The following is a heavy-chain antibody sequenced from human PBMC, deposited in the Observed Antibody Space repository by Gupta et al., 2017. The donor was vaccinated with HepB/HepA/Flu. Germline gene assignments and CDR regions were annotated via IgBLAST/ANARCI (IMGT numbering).Heavy chain of an antibody. J-gene: IGHJ4*02. CDR1: GFSFYSYA. V-gene: IGHV3-23*01. D-gene: IGHD2-15*01. CDR2: ISYSGEEL. CDR3: AKDRSYCSGGSCYFDA. Sequence: ASGFSFYSYAMAWVRQAPGKGLEWVSGISYSGEELYYADSVKGRFTISRDNSKTTLHLQMDSLRVEDTAIYYCAKDRSYCSGGSCYFDAWGQGTLVTVSS.